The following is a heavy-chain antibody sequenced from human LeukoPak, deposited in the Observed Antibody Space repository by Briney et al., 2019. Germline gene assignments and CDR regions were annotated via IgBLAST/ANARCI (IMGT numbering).Heavy chain of an antibody. CDR2: VNYSGRT. CDR1: GDSISSRSYF. Sequence: PSETLSLTCTVSGDSISSRSYFWVWVRQPPGKGLEWIGSVNYSGRTYYKSSLKSRVTVSGDTSKNQFSLKLRSVTAADTAVYYCARLRYSGGNPFDYWGQGTLATVSS. D-gene: IGHD3-16*01. J-gene: IGHJ4*02. CDR3: ARLRYSGGNPFDY. V-gene: IGHV4-39*01.